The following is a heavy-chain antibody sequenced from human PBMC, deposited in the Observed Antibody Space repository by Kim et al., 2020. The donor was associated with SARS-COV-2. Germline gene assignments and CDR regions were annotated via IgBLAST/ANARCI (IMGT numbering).Heavy chain of an antibody. V-gene: IGHV6-1*01. CDR3: ARTAMVRSPIDY. J-gene: IGHJ4*02. Sequence: DYAETVHSRITITPDTPKTQFSLQLNSVTPEETAVYYCARTAMVRSPIDYWGQGTLVTVSS. D-gene: IGHD3-10*01.